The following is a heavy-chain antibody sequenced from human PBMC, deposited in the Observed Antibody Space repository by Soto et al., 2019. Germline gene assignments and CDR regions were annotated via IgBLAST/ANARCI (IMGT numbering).Heavy chain of an antibody. J-gene: IGHJ6*02. Sequence: GGSLRLSCAASGFTFSSYAMSWVRQAPGKGLEWVSAISGSGGSTYYADSVKGRYTISRDNSKNTLYLQMNSLRAEDTAVYYCAKARYDFWSGYSPRDGFYGMDVWGQGTTVTVSS. CDR3: AKARYDFWSGYSPRDGFYGMDV. V-gene: IGHV3-23*01. D-gene: IGHD3-3*01. CDR1: GFTFSSYA. CDR2: ISGSGGST.